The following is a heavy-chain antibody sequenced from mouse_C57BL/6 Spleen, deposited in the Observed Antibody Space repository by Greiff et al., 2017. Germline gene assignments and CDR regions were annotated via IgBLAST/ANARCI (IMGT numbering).Heavy chain of an antibody. CDR2: IRLKSDNYAT. V-gene: IGHV6-3*01. D-gene: IGHD1-1*01. CDR3: TESSYWYFDV. Sequence: DVKLQESGGGLVQPGGSMKLSCVASGFTFSNYWMNWVRQSPEKGLEWVAQIRLKSDNYATDYAESVKGRFTISRDDSKSSVYLQMNNLRAEDTGIYYCTESSYWYFDVWGTGTTVTVSS. CDR1: GFTFSNYW. J-gene: IGHJ1*03.